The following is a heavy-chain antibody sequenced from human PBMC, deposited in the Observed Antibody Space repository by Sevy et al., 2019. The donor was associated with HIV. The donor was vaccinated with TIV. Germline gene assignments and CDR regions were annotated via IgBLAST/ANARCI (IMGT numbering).Heavy chain of an antibody. CDR1: GFTFDDYW. CDR2: IRQDGNEL. Sequence: GGSLRLSCAASGFTFDDYWMQWVRQAPGQGVEWVANIRQDGNELYYADSVKGRFTISRDNAKESLFLQMTNLRVEDTAIYYCARRYFDLWGQGTLVTVSS. J-gene: IGHJ4*02. CDR3: ARRYFDL. V-gene: IGHV3-7*01.